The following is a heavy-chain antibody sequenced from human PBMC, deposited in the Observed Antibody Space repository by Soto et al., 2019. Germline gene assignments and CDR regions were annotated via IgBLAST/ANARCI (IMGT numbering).Heavy chain of an antibody. J-gene: IGHJ4*02. CDR2: IYHSGST. CDR1: GGSISSGGYS. V-gene: IGHV4-30-2*01. CDR3: AAVGGLPRYY. Sequence: QLQLQESGSGLVKPSQTLSLTCAVSGGSISSGGYSWSWIRQPPGKGLEWIGYIYHSGSTYSNPSIKSRVTISVDRSKTQFSLKLSSVTAADPAVYYCAAVGGLPRYYWGQGTLVTVSS. D-gene: IGHD2-15*01.